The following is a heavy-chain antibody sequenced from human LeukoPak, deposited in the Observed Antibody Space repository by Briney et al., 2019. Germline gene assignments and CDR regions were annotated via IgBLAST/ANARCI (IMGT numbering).Heavy chain of an antibody. D-gene: IGHD3-9*01. Sequence: GGSLRLSCAASGFTFSSYAMSWVRQAPGKGLEWVSAISGSGGSTYYADPVKGRFTISRDNSKNTLYLQMNSLRAEDTAVYYCAKGVRDYDILTGYYKPRYYYYGMDVWGQGTTVTVSS. V-gene: IGHV3-23*01. CDR1: GFTFSSYA. CDR2: ISGSGGST. J-gene: IGHJ6*02. CDR3: AKGVRDYDILTGYYKPRYYYYGMDV.